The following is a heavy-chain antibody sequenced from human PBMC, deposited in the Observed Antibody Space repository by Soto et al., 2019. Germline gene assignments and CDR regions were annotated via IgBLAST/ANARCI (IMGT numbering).Heavy chain of an antibody. D-gene: IGHD1-26*01. CDR1: SGPDSSHN. Sequence: QVELQQSGPGLVKPSGTLSLTCTVSSGPDSSHNWGWIRQPPGRGLEWIGYVYYTGDTSYNPSLKSRATISAATSTKIISLTLSSVTAADTAVYYCVRQGIDYLHGLVGVWGQGTTVSVSS. V-gene: IGHV4-59*08. J-gene: IGHJ6*02. CDR3: VRQGIDYLHGLVGV. CDR2: VYYTGDT.